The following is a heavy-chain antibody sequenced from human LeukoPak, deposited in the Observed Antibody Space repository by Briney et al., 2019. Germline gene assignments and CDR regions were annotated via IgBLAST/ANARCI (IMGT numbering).Heavy chain of an antibody. CDR3: ATDRMTTATHGGMF. CDR2: FDPEDGET. V-gene: IGHV1-24*01. D-gene: IGHD4-17*01. Sequence: ASVKVSCKVSGYTLTELSMHWVRQAPGKGLEGMGGFDPEDGETIYAQKFQGRVTMTEDTSTDTAYMEMSSLRSEDTAVYYCATDRMTTATHGGMFWGQGTLVTVSS. J-gene: IGHJ4*02. CDR1: GYTLTELS.